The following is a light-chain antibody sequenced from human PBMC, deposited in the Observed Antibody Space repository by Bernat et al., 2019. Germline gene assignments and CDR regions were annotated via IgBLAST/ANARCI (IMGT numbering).Light chain of an antibody. J-gene: IGKJ1*01. Sequence: EIVLTQSPGTLSLSPGERATLSCRASQSVSSSYLACYQQKPGQAPMLLIYGASSRATGIPDRFSGSGSGTDFTLTISRLEPEDFEVYYCQQYGSSPQTFGQGTKVEIK. V-gene: IGKV3-20*01. CDR2: GAS. CDR3: QQYGSSPQT. CDR1: QSVSSSY.